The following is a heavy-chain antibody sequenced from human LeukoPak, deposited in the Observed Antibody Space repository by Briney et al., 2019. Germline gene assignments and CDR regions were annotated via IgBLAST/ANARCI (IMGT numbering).Heavy chain of an antibody. CDR3: ARGTRYSYRY. J-gene: IGHJ4*02. CDR2: INHSGST. D-gene: IGHD5-18*01. Sequence: SETLSLTCAVYGGSFSGYYWSWIRQPPGKGLEWIGEINHSGSTNYNPSLKSRVTISVDTSKNQFSLKLSSVTAADTAVYYCARGTRYSYRYWGQGTLVTVSS. V-gene: IGHV4-34*01. CDR1: GGSFSGYY.